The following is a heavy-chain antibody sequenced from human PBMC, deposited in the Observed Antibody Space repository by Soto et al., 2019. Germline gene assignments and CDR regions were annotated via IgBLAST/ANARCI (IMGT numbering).Heavy chain of an antibody. J-gene: IGHJ5*02. CDR1: GVNFSSYA. Sequence: PGGSRRLSCAASGVNFSSYAMNWVRQAPGKGLEWVSTISDTGGGTFYAGSVKGRFTISRDNSKNTLYLQMHSLRADDSAIYFCAVGRHKTSGSNTWFDPWGRGTLVTVSS. CDR2: ISDTGGGT. CDR3: AVGRHKTSGSNTWFDP. D-gene: IGHD3-22*01. V-gene: IGHV3-23*01.